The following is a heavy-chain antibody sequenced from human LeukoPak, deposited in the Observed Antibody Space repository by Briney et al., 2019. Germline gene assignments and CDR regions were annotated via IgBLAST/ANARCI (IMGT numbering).Heavy chain of an antibody. J-gene: IGHJ6*03. CDR1: GGTFSSYA. CDR2: IIPIFGTA. D-gene: IGHD3-10*01. Sequence: ASVTVSCTASGGTFSSYAISWMRQAPGQGLEWMGGIIPIFGTANYAQKFQGRVAIPTDESTSTAYMELSSLRSEDTAVYYCASDSSYYYGSGTNQLDYYYYMDVWGKGTTVTVSS. CDR3: ASDSSYYYGSGTNQLDYYYYMDV. V-gene: IGHV1-69*05.